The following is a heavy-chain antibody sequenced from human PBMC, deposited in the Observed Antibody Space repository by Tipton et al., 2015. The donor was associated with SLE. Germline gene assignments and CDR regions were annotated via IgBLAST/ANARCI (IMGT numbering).Heavy chain of an antibody. V-gene: IGHV1-2*06. CDR2: INANSGGT. D-gene: IGHD1-26*01. Sequence: QVQLVQSGAEVKKPGASVKVSCKASGYTFSDFHIQWVRQAPGQGLEWMGRINANSGGTTYAQKFQGRVTMTRDTSISTAYMELSGLGSDDTAFYHCATVGATVGWYLDVWGRGTLITVSS. J-gene: IGHJ2*01. CDR3: ATVGATVGWYLDV. CDR1: GYTFSDFH.